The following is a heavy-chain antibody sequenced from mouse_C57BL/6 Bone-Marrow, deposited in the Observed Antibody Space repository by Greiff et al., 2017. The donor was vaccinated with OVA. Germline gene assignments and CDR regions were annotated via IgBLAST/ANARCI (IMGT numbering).Heavy chain of an antibody. CDR2: IFPGSGDT. V-gene: IGHV1-80*01. Sequence: QVQLQQSGAELVKPGASGKISCKASGYAFRTYWMNWVKQRPGKGLEWIGRIFPGSGDTNYNEKLKGKATLTADKSSSTAYMQVSSLASEYSAVYFCARGGFWGQGTTLTVSS. J-gene: IGHJ2*01. CDR1: GYAFRTYW. CDR3: ARGGF.